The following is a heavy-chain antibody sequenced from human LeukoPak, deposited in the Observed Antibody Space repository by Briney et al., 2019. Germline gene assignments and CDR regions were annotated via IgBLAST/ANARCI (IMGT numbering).Heavy chain of an antibody. CDR2: INPSGGST. Sequence: ASVKVSCKASGYTFTSYYMHWVRQAPGQGLEWMGIINPSGGSTSYAQKFQGRVTMTRDMSTSTVYMELSSLRSEDTAVYYCARGARQYSGSYYRGNWFDPWGQGTLVTVSS. CDR3: ARGARQYSGSYYRGNWFDP. CDR1: GYTFTSYY. V-gene: IGHV1-46*01. D-gene: IGHD1-26*01. J-gene: IGHJ5*02.